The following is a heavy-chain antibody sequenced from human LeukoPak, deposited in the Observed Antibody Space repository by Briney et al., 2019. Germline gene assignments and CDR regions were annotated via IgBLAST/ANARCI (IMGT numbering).Heavy chain of an antibody. J-gene: IGHJ5*02. CDR1: GVSFSGYH. CDR2: INHSGST. Sequence: SETLSLTCAVYGVSFSGYHWSWIRQPPGKGLEWIGEINHSGSTNYNPSLKSRVTISVDTSKNQFSLKLSSVTAADTAVYYCARVMPRFDPWGQGTLVTVSS. CDR3: ARVMPRFDP. D-gene: IGHD2-2*01. V-gene: IGHV4-34*01.